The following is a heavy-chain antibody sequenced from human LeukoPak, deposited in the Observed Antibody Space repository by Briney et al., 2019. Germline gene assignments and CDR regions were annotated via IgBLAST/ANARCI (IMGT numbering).Heavy chain of an antibody. D-gene: IGHD3-9*01. Sequence: GGSLRLSCAASGFTFSSYWMTWVRQAPGRGLVWVSRIKSDGSTTDYADSVKGRFTISRDNAKEALYLQMNSLRAEDTAVYYCARRSAATGAFDIWGQGTMVTVSP. CDR1: GFTFSSYW. V-gene: IGHV3-74*01. CDR3: ARRSAATGAFDI. J-gene: IGHJ3*02. CDR2: IKSDGSTT.